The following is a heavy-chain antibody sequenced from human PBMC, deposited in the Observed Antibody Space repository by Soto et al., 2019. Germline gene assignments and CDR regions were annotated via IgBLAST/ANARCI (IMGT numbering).Heavy chain of an antibody. CDR3: AREGAGTGTTQSLVLAVGEYGMDV. Sequence: QVQLVQSGAEVKKPGSSVKVSCKASGGTFSSYAISWVRQAPGQGLEWMGGIIPIFGTANYAKKFQGRVTISEDESTSTGYMELSRLRFEDQAVYYCAREGAGTGTTQSLVLAVGEYGMDVWGQGTTVTVSS. V-gene: IGHV1-69*12. CDR2: IIPIFGTA. CDR1: GGTFSSYA. J-gene: IGHJ6*02. D-gene: IGHD1-7*01.